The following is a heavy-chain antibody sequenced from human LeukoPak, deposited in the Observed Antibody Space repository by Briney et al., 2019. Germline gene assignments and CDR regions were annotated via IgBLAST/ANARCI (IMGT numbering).Heavy chain of an antibody. CDR2: IYPSDSDT. D-gene: IGHD6-19*01. CDR1: GYSFTSYW. J-gene: IGHJ6*02. V-gene: IGHV5-51*01. Sequence: PGESLKISCKGSGYSFTSYWIAWVRQMPGKGLECMGIIYPSDSDTRYSPSFQGQVTISADKSISTAYLQWSSLKASDTAMYYCARLDKQWLPTDYYGMDVWGQGTTVTVSS. CDR3: ARLDKQWLPTDYYGMDV.